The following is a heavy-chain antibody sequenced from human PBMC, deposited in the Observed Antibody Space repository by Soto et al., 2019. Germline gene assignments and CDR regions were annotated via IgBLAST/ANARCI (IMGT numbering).Heavy chain of an antibody. D-gene: IGHD5-12*01. V-gene: IGHV5-51*01. CDR1: GDIFSTNW. CDR2: IYPDDSDT. J-gene: IGHJ4*02. Sequence: GESLKISCKGFGDIFSTNWIGWVRQMPGQCLEWMGVIYPDDSDTKYSPSFQGHVTISADTATSTAYLQWSSLKASDTAVYYCARHKRYSGHDVPFDLWGQGTLVTVSS. CDR3: ARHKRYSGHDVPFDL.